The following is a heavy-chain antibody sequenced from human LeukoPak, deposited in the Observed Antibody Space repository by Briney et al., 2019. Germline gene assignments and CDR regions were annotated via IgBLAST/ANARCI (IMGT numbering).Heavy chain of an antibody. V-gene: IGHV3-73*01. CDR3: ASLPEP. CDR1: GFTFSDST. J-gene: IGHJ5*02. Sequence: GGSPKLSCAVSGFTFSDSTIHWVRQASGKGLEWVGRVRSKAKNYATAYAASVQGRFVISRDDSKNAAYLQMNSLKIEDSAMYYCASLPEPWGQGTLVTVSS. CDR2: VRSKAKNYAT.